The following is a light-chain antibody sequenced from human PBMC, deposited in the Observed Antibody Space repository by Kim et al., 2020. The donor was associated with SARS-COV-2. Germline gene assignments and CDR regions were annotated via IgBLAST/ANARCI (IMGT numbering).Light chain of an antibody. CDR3: AAWDDSLNGVV. Sequence: VLTQPPSASGTPGQRVTISCSGSSSNIGINTVDWYQQFPGTAPKLLIHSNTQRPSGVPERFSGSKSVTSASLAISGLQSEDEADYYCAAWDDSLNGVVFGGGTQLTVL. CDR2: SNT. J-gene: IGLJ2*01. V-gene: IGLV1-44*01. CDR1: SSNIGINT.